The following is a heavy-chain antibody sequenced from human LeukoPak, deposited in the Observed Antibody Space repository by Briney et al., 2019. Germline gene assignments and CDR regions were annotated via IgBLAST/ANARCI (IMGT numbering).Heavy chain of an antibody. V-gene: IGHV1-18*01. Sequence: ASVKVSCKASGYTFTSYGISWVRQAPGQGLEWMGWISAYNGNTNYAQKLQGRVTMTTDTSTSTAYMELRSLRSDDTAVYYCASSPDRWELPDYWGQGTLVTVSS. J-gene: IGHJ4*02. CDR1: GYTFTSYG. CDR2: ISAYNGNT. D-gene: IGHD1-26*01. CDR3: ASSPDRWELPDY.